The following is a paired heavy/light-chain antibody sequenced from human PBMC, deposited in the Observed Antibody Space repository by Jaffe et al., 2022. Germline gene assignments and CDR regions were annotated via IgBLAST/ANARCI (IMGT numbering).Heavy chain of an antibody. D-gene: IGHD3-3*01. CDR3: ARGAITTYYDFWSGSTRVWFDP. CDR2: IYYSGST. CDR1: GGSISSYY. V-gene: IGHV4-59*01. J-gene: IGHJ5*02. Sequence: QVQLQESGPGLVKPSETLSLTCTVSGGSISSYYWSWIRQPPGKGLEWIGYIYYSGSTNYNPSLKSRVTISLDTSKNQFSLKLSSVTAADTAVYYCARGAITTYYDFWSGSTRVWFDPWGQGTLVTVSS.
Light chain of an antibody. V-gene: IGKV1-33*01. J-gene: IGKJ2*01. CDR3: QQYDNLPLYT. Sequence: DIQMTQSPSSLSASVGDRVTITCQASQDISNYLNWYQQKPGKAPKLLIYDASNLETGVPSRFSGSGSGTDFTFTISSLQPEDIATYYCQQYDNLPLYTFGQGTKLEIK. CDR2: DAS. CDR1: QDISNY.